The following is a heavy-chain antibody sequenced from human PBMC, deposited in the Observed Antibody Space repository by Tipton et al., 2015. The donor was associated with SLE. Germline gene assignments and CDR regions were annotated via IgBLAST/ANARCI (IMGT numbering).Heavy chain of an antibody. D-gene: IGHD6-19*01. CDR2: IYTSGST. Sequence: LRLSCTVSGGSISSGSYYWSWIRQPAGKGLEWIGYIYTSGSTNYNPSFKSRVTISVDTSKNQFSLKLSSVTAADTAVYYCARGGGSGWSHFDYWGQGTLVTVSS. J-gene: IGHJ4*02. CDR3: ARGGGSGWSHFDY. V-gene: IGHV4-61*09. CDR1: GGSISSGSYY.